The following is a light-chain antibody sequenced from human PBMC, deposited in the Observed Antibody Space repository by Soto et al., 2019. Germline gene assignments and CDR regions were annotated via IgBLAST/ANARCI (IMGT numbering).Light chain of an antibody. Sequence: ERVMTQSPATLSVSPGERATLSCRASQSVGSNLAWYQQKPGQAPRLLIFGASSRDTGVPARFSGSGSGTEFTLTINSLQSEDLAVYFCQQYDNLPLTFGPGTKVDIK. J-gene: IGKJ3*01. V-gene: IGKV3-15*01. CDR2: GAS. CDR3: QQYDNLPLT. CDR1: QSVGSN.